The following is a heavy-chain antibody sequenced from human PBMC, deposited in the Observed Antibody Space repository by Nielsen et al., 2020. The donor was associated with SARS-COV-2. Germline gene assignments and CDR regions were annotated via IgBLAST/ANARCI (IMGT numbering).Heavy chain of an antibody. V-gene: IGHV3-53*01. CDR2: IYSSGTT. CDR1: GFTVSTNY. CDR3: ARGGWGYCSTYGCPFDS. D-gene: IGHD2-2*01. Sequence: GESLKISCAASGFTVSTNYMSWVRQAPGKGLEWVSIIYSSGTTYYADSVKGRFTISRDFSKNTLLLQMNYLRAEDTAVYYCARGGWGYCSTYGCPFDSWGQGTLITVSS. J-gene: IGHJ4*02.